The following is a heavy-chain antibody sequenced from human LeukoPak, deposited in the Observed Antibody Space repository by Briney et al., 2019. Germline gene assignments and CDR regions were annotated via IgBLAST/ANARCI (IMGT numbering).Heavy chain of an antibody. V-gene: IGHV3-30*02. CDR2: IRYDGSNK. CDR1: GFTFSSYG. J-gene: IGHJ5*02. CDR3: AKDSSPTVTAYNWFDP. D-gene: IGHD4-11*01. Sequence: PGGSLRLSCAASGFTFSSYGMHWVRQAPGKGLEWVAFIRYDGSNKYYADSVKGRFTISRDNSKNTLYLQMNSLRAEDTAVYYCAKDSSPTVTAYNWFDPWGQGTLVTVSS.